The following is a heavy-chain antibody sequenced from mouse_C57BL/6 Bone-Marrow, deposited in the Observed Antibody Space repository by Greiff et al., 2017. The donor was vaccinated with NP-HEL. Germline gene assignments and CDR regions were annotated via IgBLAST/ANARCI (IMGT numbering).Heavy chain of an antibody. CDR3: ARRVITTVVVAMDD. Sequence: EVKLQESGGDLVKPGGSLKLSCAASGFTFSSYGMSWVRQTPDQRLEWVATISSGGSYTYYIDSVKGRFTISRDNAKNTLYLQMSSLTSEDTAMYYCARRVITTVVVAMDDWGKGTSVTVYS. J-gene: IGHJ4*01. CDR2: ISSGGSYT. V-gene: IGHV5-6*02. CDR1: GFTFSSYG. D-gene: IGHD1-1*01.